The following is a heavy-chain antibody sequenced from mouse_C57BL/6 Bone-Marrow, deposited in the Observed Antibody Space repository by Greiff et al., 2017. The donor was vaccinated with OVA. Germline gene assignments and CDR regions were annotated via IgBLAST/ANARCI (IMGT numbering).Heavy chain of an antibody. Sequence: EVKLMESGAELVRPGASVKLSCTASGFNIKDDYMHWVKQRPEQGLEWIGWIDPENGDTEYASKFQGKATITADTSSNTAYLQLSSLTSEDTAVYYCKANWGYFAYWGQGTLVTVSA. J-gene: IGHJ3*01. CDR3: KANWGYFAY. CDR2: IDPENGDT. D-gene: IGHD4-1*01. CDR1: GFNIKDDY. V-gene: IGHV14-4*01.